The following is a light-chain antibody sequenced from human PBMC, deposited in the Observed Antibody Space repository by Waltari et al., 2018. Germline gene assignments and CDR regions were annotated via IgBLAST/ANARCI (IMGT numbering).Light chain of an antibody. J-gene: IGLJ3*02. V-gene: IGLV2-14*01. CDR3: CSHTKMDTWV. Sequence: QSALTQPASMSGSPGQSISIPCVGTPSDLADYTRVSWYQQFPGEVPKLLLYEVSNRPSGISSRFSGSKSGTTAFLSISGLQPEDEADYYCCSHTKMDTWVFGGGTTLTVL. CDR1: PSDLADYTR. CDR2: EVS.